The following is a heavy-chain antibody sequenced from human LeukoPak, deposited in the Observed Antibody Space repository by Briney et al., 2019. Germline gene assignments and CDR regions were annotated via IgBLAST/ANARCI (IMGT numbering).Heavy chain of an antibody. CDR2: ISSSSSYI. Sequence: PGGSLRLSCAASGFTFSSYSMNWVRQAPGKGLEWVSSISSSSSYIYYADSVKGRFTISRDNAKNSLYLQMNSLRAEDTAVYYCARAPPLISTGTDYAFDIWGQGTVVTVSS. D-gene: IGHD3-9*01. CDR1: GFTFSSYS. J-gene: IGHJ3*02. CDR3: ARAPPLISTGTDYAFDI. V-gene: IGHV3-21*01.